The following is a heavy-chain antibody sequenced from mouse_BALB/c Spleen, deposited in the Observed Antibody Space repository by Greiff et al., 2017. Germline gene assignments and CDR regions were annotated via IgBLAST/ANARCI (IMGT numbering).Heavy chain of an antibody. V-gene: IGHV5-6-4*01. CDR3: TRAAADY. J-gene: IGHJ4*01. CDR2: ISSGGSYT. CDR1: GFTFSSYT. Sequence: EVKLVESGGGLVKPGGSLKLSCAASGFTFSSYTMSWVRQTPEKRLEWVATISSGGSYTYYPDSVKGRFTISRDNAKNTLYLQMSSLKSEDTAMYYCTRAAADYWGQGTSVTVSS.